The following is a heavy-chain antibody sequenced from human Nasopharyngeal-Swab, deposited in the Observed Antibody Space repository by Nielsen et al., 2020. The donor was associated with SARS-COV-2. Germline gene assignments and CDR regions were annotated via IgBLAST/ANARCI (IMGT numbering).Heavy chain of an antibody. V-gene: IGHV2-5*01. CDR3: AQDFDWKMHY. J-gene: IGHJ4*02. Sequence: SGPTLVNPTQTLTLTCTFSGFSLRTRDVNVAWIRQPPGKALNWPALIRWNDDTHYSPSLKSRLTVTKDTSKNQVFLTMTNVDPVDTATYFCAQDFDWKMHYWGQGTLVTVSS. D-gene: IGHD3-9*01. CDR1: GFSLRTRDVN. CDR2: IRWNDDT.